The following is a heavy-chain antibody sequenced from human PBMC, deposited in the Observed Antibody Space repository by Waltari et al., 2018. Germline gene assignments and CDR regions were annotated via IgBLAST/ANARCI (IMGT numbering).Heavy chain of an antibody. CDR1: GFIFSDCV. CDR2: LSNKGATT. D-gene: IGHD2-15*01. J-gene: IGHJ4*02. V-gene: IGHV3-64D*06. CDR3: VKDSRSGNFDH. Sequence: EVQLVESGGGLVQPGGSLRLSCSASGFIFSDCVMHWVRQAPGKGMEYVSMLSNKGATTRYSDSVKGRFTISRDNSKNTLFLQMTSLRPEDTGIYYCVKDSRSGNFDHWGQGTLVTVSS.